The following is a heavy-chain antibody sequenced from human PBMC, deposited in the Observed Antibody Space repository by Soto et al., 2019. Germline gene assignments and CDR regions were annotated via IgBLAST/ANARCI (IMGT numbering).Heavy chain of an antibody. D-gene: IGHD3-16*02. CDR2: ISAYNGNT. CDR1: GYTFTIYG. CDR3: ARDLLYDYVWGSYPHFDY. J-gene: IGHJ4*02. Sequence: ASGKVSCKASGYTFTIYGITWVRQAPGQVLEWMGWISAYNGNTNYAQKLQGRVTMTTDTSTSTAYMELRSLRSDYTAVYYFARDLLYDYVWGSYPHFDYCRRGTLVTVSS. V-gene: IGHV1-18*04.